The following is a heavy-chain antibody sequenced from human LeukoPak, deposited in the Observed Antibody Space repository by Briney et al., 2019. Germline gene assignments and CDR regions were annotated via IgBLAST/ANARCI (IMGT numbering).Heavy chain of an antibody. CDR2: INPNSGGT. CDR1: GYTFTGYY. CDR3: AIRLAAAGPSFDY. Sequence: GASVKVSCKASGYTFTGYYMHWVRQAPGQGLEWMGWINPNSGGTNYAQKFQGWVTMTRDTSISTAYMELSRLRSDDTAVYYCAIRLAAAGPSFDYWGQGTLVTVSS. D-gene: IGHD6-13*01. J-gene: IGHJ4*02. V-gene: IGHV1-2*04.